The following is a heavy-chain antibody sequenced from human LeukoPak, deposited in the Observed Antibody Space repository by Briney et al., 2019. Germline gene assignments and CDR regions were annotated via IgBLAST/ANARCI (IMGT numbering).Heavy chain of an antibody. CDR2: ISSSGFTM. CDR3: ARVLREGTAVGDDY. D-gene: IGHD6-19*01. Sequence: GGSLRLSCAASGFPFSSYEINWVRQAPGKGLEWVSYISSSGFTMTYADAVKGRFTISRDNAQNSLYLQMNSLRVEDTAVYYCARVLREGTAVGDDYWGQGTLVTVSS. CDR1: GFPFSSYE. J-gene: IGHJ4*02. V-gene: IGHV3-48*03.